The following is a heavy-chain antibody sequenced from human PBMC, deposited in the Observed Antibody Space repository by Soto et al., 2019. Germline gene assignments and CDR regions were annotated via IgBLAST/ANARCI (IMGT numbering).Heavy chain of an antibody. CDR1: GGSISSSSYY. CDR2: IYYSGST. J-gene: IGHJ4*02. Sequence: SETLSLTCTVSGGSISSSSYYWGWIRQPPGKGLEWIGSIYYSGSTYYNPSLKSRVTISVDTSKNQFSLKLSSVTAADTAVYYCARQYSLSYCSSTSCYGDYWGQGTLVTVSS. CDR3: ARQYSLSYCSSTSCYGDY. D-gene: IGHD2-2*01. V-gene: IGHV4-39*01.